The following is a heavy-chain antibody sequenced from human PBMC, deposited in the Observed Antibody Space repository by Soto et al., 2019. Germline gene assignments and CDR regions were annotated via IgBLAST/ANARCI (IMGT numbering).Heavy chain of an antibody. CDR3: ARDVPYDSSGYGLIDY. Sequence: SVKVSCKASGGTFSSYAISWVRQAPGQGLEWMGGIIPIFGTANYAQKFQGRVTITADKSTSTAYMELSSVTAADTAVYYCARDVPYDSSGYGLIDYWGQGTLVTVSS. CDR1: GGTFSSYA. D-gene: IGHD3-22*01. CDR2: IIPIFGTA. V-gene: IGHV1-69*06. J-gene: IGHJ4*02.